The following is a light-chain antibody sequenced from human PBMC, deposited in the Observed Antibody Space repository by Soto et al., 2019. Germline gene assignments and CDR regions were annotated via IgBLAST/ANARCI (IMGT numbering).Light chain of an antibody. CDR2: EVS. CDR3: SSYTSSSTVV. J-gene: IGLJ2*01. Sequence: QSVLTQTASVSGSPGQSITISCTGTSSDVGGYNYVSWYQQHPGKAPKLMIYEVSNRPSGVSNRFSGSKSGNTASLTISGLQAEDEADYYCSSYTSSSTVVFGGGTKGTVL. CDR1: SSDVGGYNY. V-gene: IGLV2-14*01.